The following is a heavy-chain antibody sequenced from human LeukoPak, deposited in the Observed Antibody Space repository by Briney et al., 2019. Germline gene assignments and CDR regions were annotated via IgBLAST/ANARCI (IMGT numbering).Heavy chain of an antibody. CDR3: GRDPYYDSLDY. CDR2: IKDDGTET. D-gene: IGHD3-22*01. Sequence: GGSLRLSCAASRFTFSNYAMNWVRQAPGKGLEWVANIKDDGTETYYADSVKGRFTISRDNARNSLYLQMDSLRAEDTAVYYCGRDPYYDSLDYWGQGTLVTVSS. J-gene: IGHJ4*02. CDR1: RFTFSNYA. V-gene: IGHV3-7*01.